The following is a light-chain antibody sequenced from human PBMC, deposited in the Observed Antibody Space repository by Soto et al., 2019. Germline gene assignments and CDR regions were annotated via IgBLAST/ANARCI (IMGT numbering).Light chain of an antibody. CDR3: QQRHNWPLT. CDR2: LAS. CDR1: QGISNS. J-gene: IGKJ4*01. Sequence: AFLGARVTITCRASQGISNSLAWYQQKPGKAPKLLMYLASTLQSGVPPRFSGTGSGTNFTLTISGLEPEDFAVYYCQQRHNWPLTFGGGTKVDIK. V-gene: IGKV1-9*01.